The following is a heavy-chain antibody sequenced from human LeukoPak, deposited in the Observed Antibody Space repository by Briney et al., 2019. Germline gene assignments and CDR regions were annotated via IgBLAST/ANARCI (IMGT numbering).Heavy chain of an antibody. Sequence: GGSLRLSCAASGFTFSDYYMSWLRQAPGKGLEWISDIGSSGTNTIYYADSVKGRFTISRDNAKNSLYLQMNSLRVEDTAVYYCARGSGLWFGELLTYWGQGILVTVSS. V-gene: IGHV3-11*01. CDR1: GFTFSDYY. J-gene: IGHJ4*02. CDR3: ARGSGLWFGELLTY. CDR2: IGSSGTNTI. D-gene: IGHD3-10*01.